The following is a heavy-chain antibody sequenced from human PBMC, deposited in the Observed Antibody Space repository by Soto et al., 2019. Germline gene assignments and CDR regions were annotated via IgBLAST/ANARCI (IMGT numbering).Heavy chain of an antibody. CDR3: AYTRGWSYSSTFGS. J-gene: IGHJ4*02. D-gene: IGHD6-13*01. CDR2: IFWDDDK. V-gene: IGHV2-5*02. Sequence: QITLKESGPTLVKPTQTLTLTCTFSGFSLTTSGVGVGWIRQPPGKALEWLELIFWDDDKRDSPPLKTRLTITKDTAKNQGVLTVSNMDPVDTATYSCAYTRGWSYSSTFGSWGQGTQVTVSS. CDR1: GFSLTTSGVG.